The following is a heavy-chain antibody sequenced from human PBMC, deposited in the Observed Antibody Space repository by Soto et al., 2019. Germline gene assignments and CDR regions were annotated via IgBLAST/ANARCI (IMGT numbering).Heavy chain of an antibody. CDR1: GDSISSDYYH. D-gene: IGHD3-10*01. CDR3: ARGITMVRGDAFDI. Sequence: SETLSFTCTVSGDSISSDYYHWTWIRQSPGKGLEWIGYIYYSGSTNYNPSLKSRVTISVDTSKNQFSLKLSSVTAADTAVYYCARGITMVRGDAFDIWGQGTMVTVSS. V-gene: IGHV4-61*01. CDR2: IYYSGST. J-gene: IGHJ3*02.